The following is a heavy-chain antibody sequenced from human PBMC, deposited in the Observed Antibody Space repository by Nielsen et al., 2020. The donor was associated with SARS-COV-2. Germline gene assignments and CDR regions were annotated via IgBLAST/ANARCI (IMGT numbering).Heavy chain of an antibody. CDR1: VGSISSGGYY. J-gene: IGHJ6*02. CDR3: AREASGYDHYKYGMDV. Sequence: SETLSLTCTVSVGSISSGGYYWSWIRHHPGKGLEWIGYIYFSGRTCYNPSLKSRVTISVDTSKNQFSLSLRSVTAADTAVYYCAREASGYDHYKYGMDVWGLGATVTVSS. CDR2: IYFSGRT. D-gene: IGHD5-12*01. V-gene: IGHV4-31*03.